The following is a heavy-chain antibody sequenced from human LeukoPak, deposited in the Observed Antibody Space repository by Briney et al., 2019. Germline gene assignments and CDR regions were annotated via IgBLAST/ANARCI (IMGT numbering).Heavy chain of an antibody. CDR1: GFHFASYG. CDR2: ISVNNGNT. CDR3: QRITIFGVIIDFDY. V-gene: IGHV1-18*01. Sequence: ASVKVSCNASGFHFASYGITWVRQAPGQGLEWMGWISVNNGNTHYAQSFQDRLTMTTDTSTSTAYLEVRSLRYDDTAIYYCQRITIFGVIIDFDYWGQGTLVTVSS. J-gene: IGHJ4*02. D-gene: IGHD3-3*01.